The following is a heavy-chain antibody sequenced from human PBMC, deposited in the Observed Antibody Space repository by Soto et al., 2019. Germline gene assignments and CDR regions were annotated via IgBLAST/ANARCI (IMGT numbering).Heavy chain of an antibody. CDR2: ISAYNGNT. Sequence: ASVKVSCKTSGYTFTTYGISWVRQAPGQGLEWMGWISAYNGNTNYAQKLQGRVTMTTDTSTNTAYMELRSLRSDDTAVYYCARDGFPYGSGSYYFFDYWGQGTLVTSPQ. D-gene: IGHD3-10*01. V-gene: IGHV1-18*01. J-gene: IGHJ4*02. CDR1: GYTFTTYG. CDR3: ARDGFPYGSGSYYFFDY.